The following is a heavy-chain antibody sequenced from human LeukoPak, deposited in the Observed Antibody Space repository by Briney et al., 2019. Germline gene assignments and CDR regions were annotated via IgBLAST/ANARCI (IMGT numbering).Heavy chain of an antibody. D-gene: IGHD3-3*01. V-gene: IGHV4-34*01. Sequence: SETLSLTCALYRGSFSGYYWSWIRQPPGKGLEWIGEINHSGSTNYNPPLKSRVTISVDTSKNQFSLKLSSVTAADTAVYYCARGVLRFLEWLSPSYYYYMDVWGKGTTVTVSS. CDR3: ARGVLRFLEWLSPSYYYYMDV. CDR1: RGSFSGYY. J-gene: IGHJ6*03. CDR2: INHSGST.